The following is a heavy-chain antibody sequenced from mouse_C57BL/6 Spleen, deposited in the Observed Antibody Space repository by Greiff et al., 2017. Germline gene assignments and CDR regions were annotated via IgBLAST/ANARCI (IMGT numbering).Heavy chain of an antibody. V-gene: IGHV1-64*01. CDR3: ARGDYYGSSYGYAMDY. CDR2: IHPNSGST. J-gene: IGHJ4*01. CDR1: GYTFTSYW. D-gene: IGHD1-1*01. Sequence: VQLQQPGAELVKPGASVTLSCKASGYTFTSYWMHWVKQRPGQGLEWIGMIHPNSGSTNYNEKFKSKATLTVDKSSSTAYMQLSRLTSEDSAVYYCARGDYYGSSYGYAMDYWGQGTSVTVSS.